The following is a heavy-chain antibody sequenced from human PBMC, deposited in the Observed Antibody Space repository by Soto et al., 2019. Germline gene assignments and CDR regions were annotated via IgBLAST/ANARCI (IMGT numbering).Heavy chain of an antibody. J-gene: IGHJ3*02. CDR3: AKDFGDIVVVPAAKGAFDI. CDR1: GFTFDDYA. CDR2: ISGNSGSI. Sequence: EVQLVESGGGLVQPGRSLRLSCEASGFTFDDYAMHWVRQAPGKGLEWVSGISGNSGSIGYAESVKGRFTISRDNTKNSLYLQMNSLRAEDTALYYCAKDFGDIVVVPAAKGAFDIWGQGTLVTVSS. V-gene: IGHV3-9*01. D-gene: IGHD2-2*01.